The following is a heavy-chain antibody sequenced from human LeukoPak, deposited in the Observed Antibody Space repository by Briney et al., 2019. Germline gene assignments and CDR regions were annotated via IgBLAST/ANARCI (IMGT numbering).Heavy chain of an antibody. D-gene: IGHD5-24*01. Sequence: GGSLRLSCAASGCTFSSYWMSWVRQAPGRGLEWVANIKQDGSEKYYVDSVKGRFTISRDNAKNSLYLQMNSLRADDTAVYYCAMKAVPRPRLHDAFDFWGQGTVVSVSS. J-gene: IGHJ3*01. CDR2: IKQDGSEK. CDR1: GCTFSSYW. V-gene: IGHV3-7*03. CDR3: AMKAVPRPRLHDAFDF.